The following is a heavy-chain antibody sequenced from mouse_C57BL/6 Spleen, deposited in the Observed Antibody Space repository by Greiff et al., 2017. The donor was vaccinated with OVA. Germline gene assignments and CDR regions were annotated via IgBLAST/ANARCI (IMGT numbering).Heavy chain of an antibody. CDR2: INYDGSST. Sequence: EVKVVESEGGLVQPGSSMKLSCTASGFTFSDYYMAWVRQVPEKGLEWVANINYDGSSTYYLDSLKSRFIISRDNAKNILYLQMSSLKSEDTATYYCARGNYGSNVYFDYWGQGTTLTVSS. D-gene: IGHD1-1*01. J-gene: IGHJ2*01. V-gene: IGHV5-16*01. CDR3: ARGNYGSNVYFDY. CDR1: GFTFSDYY.